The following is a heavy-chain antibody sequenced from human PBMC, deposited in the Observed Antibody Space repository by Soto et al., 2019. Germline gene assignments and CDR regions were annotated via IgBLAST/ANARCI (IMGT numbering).Heavy chain of an antibody. CDR1: GYTFTSYG. V-gene: IGHV1-18*01. CDR3: ARVSEYYGSGSYYNGGWFDP. D-gene: IGHD3-10*01. J-gene: IGHJ5*02. Sequence: QVQLVQSGAEVKKPGASVKVSCKASGYTFTSYGISWVRQAPGQGLEWMGWISAYNGNTNYAQKLQGRVTMTKDTSTGTAYMELRSLRSDDTAVYYCARVSEYYGSGSYYNGGWFDPWGQGTLVTVSS. CDR2: ISAYNGNT.